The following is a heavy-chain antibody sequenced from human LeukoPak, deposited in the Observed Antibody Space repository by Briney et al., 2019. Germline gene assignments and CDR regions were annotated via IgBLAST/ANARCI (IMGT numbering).Heavy chain of an antibody. CDR2: INPKNGDT. CDR1: GYTVVNYY. CDR3: ARRGSYFDS. D-gene: IGHD3-10*01. J-gene: IGHJ4*02. Sequence: ASVKVSCKSSGYTVVNYYIHWVRQAPGQGLQWMGWINPKNGDTHYTQKFQDRVTMTSDTSISTLYMELSRLRSDDTAIYYCARRGSYFDSWGQGTLVTVSS. V-gene: IGHV1-2*02.